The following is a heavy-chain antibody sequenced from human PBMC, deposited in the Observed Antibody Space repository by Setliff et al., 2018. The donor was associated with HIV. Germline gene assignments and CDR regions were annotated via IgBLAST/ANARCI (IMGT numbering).Heavy chain of an antibody. CDR1: GFTLTNAW. J-gene: IGHJ2*01. CDR2: IKSETDGAAT. D-gene: IGHD4-4*01. CDR3: TARGTVTIRDYSFNL. V-gene: IGHV3-15*01. Sequence: LRLSCAASGFTLTNAWMHWIRQAPGKGLEWVGRIKSETDGAATDYSSTVRGRCLILRDDSKNTLYLDIDALKTEDTATYYCTARGTVTIRDYSFNLWGRGTLVTVSS.